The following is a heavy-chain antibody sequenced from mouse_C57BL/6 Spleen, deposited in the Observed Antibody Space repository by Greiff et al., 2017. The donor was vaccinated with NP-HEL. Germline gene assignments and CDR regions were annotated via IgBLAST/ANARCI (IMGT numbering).Heavy chain of an antibody. CDR3: ARPLGSSPWFAY. J-gene: IGHJ3*01. Sequence: VQLQQSGPELVKPGASVKISCKASGYAFSSSWMNWVKQRPGKGLEWIGRIYPGDGDTNYNGKFKGKATLTADKSSSTSYMQLNSQTSEDAAVYCCARPLGSSPWFAYWGQGTLVTVSA. CDR1: GYAFSSSW. CDR2: IYPGDGDT. V-gene: IGHV1-82*01. D-gene: IGHD1-1*01.